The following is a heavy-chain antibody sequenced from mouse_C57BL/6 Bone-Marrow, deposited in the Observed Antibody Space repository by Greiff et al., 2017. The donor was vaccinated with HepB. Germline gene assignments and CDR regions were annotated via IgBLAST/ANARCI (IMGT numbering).Heavy chain of an antibody. CDR3: AREMITARAY. CDR1: GYTFTSYW. CDR2: IHPNSGST. D-gene: IGHD2-4*01. Sequence: QVQLQQPGAELVKPGASVKLSCKASGYTFTSYWMHWVKQRPGQGLEWIGMIHPNSGSTNYNEKFKSKVTLTVDKSSSTAYMQLSSLTSEDSAVYYCAREMITARAYWGQGTLVTVSA. V-gene: IGHV1-64*01. J-gene: IGHJ3*01.